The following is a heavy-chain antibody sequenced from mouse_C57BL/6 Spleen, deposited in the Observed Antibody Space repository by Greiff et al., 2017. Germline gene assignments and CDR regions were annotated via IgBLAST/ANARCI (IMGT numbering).Heavy chain of an antibody. CDR3: ARSQDYSNYFYAMDY. CDR1: GYTFTSYW. D-gene: IGHD2-5*01. J-gene: IGHJ4*01. Sequence: QVHVKQPGAELVRPGSSVKLSCKASGYTFTSYWMHWVKQRPIQGLEWIGNIDPSDSETHYNQKFKDKATLTVDKSSSTAYMQLSSLTSEDSAVYYCARSQDYSNYFYAMDYWGQGTSVTVSS. V-gene: IGHV1-52*01. CDR2: IDPSDSET.